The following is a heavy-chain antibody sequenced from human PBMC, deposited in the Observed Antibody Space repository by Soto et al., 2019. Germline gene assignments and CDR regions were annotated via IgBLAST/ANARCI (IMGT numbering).Heavy chain of an antibody. J-gene: IGHJ1*01. V-gene: IGHV4-59*08. CDR3: ARSGAQEIYP. D-gene: IGHD3-10*01. CDR1: GGSISSYY. Sequence: SDTLSLTCTVSGGSISSYYWSWIRQPPGKGLELIGYIYYSGSTNYNPSLKSRVTISVDTSKNQFSLKLSSVTAADTAVYYCARSGAQEIYPWAQGTLLTVSA. CDR2: IYYSGST.